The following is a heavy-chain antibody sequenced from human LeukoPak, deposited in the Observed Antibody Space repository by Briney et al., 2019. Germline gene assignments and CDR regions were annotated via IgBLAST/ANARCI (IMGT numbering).Heavy chain of an antibody. Sequence: SETLSLTCTVSGYSITNGYNGGWIRQSPVKGLEWIANIYYSGTTYYNPSLRSRVTMSVDTSKNQFSLRLTSVTAADTAVYYCVREWELLHTPFDLWGQGTLVTVSS. D-gene: IGHD1-26*01. CDR1: GYSITNGYN. V-gene: IGHV4-38-2*02. CDR2: IYYSGTT. J-gene: IGHJ4*02. CDR3: VREWELLHTPFDL.